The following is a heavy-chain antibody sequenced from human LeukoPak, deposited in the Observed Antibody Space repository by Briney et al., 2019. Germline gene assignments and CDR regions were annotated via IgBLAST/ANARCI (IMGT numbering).Heavy chain of an antibody. CDR3: ARDGLDSLRYFDWLAYYYYMDV. CDR1: GYTFTGYY. Sequence: ASVKVSCKASGYTFTGYYIHWVRQAPGQGLEWMGWINPNSGGTNYAQKLQGRVTMTTDTSTSTAYMELRSLRSDDTAVYYCARDGLDSLRYFDWLAYYYYMDVWGKGTTVTVSS. J-gene: IGHJ6*03. V-gene: IGHV1-2*02. D-gene: IGHD3-9*01. CDR2: INPNSGGT.